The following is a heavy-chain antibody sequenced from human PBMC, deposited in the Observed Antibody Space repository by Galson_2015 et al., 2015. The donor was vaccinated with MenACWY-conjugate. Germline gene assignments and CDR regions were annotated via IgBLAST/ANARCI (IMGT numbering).Heavy chain of an antibody. CDR3: ARRGALYSDSEGGEAY. CDR1: GYRFTRYG. D-gene: IGHD4-11*01. J-gene: IGHJ4*02. V-gene: IGHV1-18*04. CDR2: IGAYNGDT. Sequence: SVKVSCKASGYRFTRYGISWVRQAPGQGLEWMAWIGAYNGDTRKAQKFQDRVSMTLETSTDTVYMELTSLRADDTAMYYCARRGALYSDSEGGEAYWGQGTPVPVSS.